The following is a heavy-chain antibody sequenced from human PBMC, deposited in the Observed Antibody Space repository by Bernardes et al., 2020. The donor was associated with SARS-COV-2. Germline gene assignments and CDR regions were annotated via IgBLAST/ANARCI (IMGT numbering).Heavy chain of an antibody. CDR2: ISFDGTSK. V-gene: IGHV3-30-3*01. J-gene: IGHJ1*01. CDR1: QSSFPRYD. D-gene: IGHD3-16*01. Sequence: GGSLRLSCVASQSSFPRYDMHWVRQAPGKGLEWVAVISFDGTSKNYADSLKGRFTISRDISKNTLFLQMNSLGPEDTALYFCAEDQSPIAGGVLWVSWGQGTLVTVAS. CDR3: AEDQSPIAGGVLWVS.